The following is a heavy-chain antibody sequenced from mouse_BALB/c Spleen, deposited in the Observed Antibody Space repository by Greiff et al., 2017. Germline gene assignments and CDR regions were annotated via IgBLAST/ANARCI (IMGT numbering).Heavy chain of an antibody. J-gene: IGHJ4*01. CDR1: GFTFSSYA. V-gene: IGHV5-6-5*01. CDR2: ISSGGST. Sequence: EVQRVESGGGLVKPGGSLKLSCAASGFTFSSYAMSWVRQTPEKRLEWVASISSGGSTYYPDSVKGRFTISRDNARNILYLQMSSLRSEDTAMYYCARGREDYAMDYWGQGTSVTVSS. CDR3: ARGREDYAMDY.